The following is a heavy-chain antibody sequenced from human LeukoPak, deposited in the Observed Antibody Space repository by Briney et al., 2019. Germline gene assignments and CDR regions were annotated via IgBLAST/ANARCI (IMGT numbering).Heavy chain of an antibody. J-gene: IGHJ4*02. Sequence: PGGSLRLSCAASGFTFSSYSMNWVRQAPGKGLEWVSYISSSSSTIYYADSVKGRFTISRDNAKNSLYLQMNSLRAEDTAVYYCARGRGYCSGTSCYVDYWGQGTLVTVSS. CDR2: ISSSSSTI. CDR3: ARGRGYCSGTSCYVDY. D-gene: IGHD2-2*01. CDR1: GFTFSSYS. V-gene: IGHV3-48*04.